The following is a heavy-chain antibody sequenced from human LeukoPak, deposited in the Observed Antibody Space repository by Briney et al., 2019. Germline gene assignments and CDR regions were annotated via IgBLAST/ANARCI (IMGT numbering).Heavy chain of an antibody. Sequence: SVKVSCKASGGTFSSYAISWVRQAPGQGLEWMGGIIPIFGTANYAQKFQGRVTITADESTSTAYMELSSLRSEDTAVYYCVRELYDSSGYYSERHYYYYYGMDVWGQGTTVTVSS. D-gene: IGHD3-22*01. J-gene: IGHJ6*02. CDR3: VRELYDSSGYYSERHYYYYYGMDV. V-gene: IGHV1-69*13. CDR2: IIPIFGTA. CDR1: GGTFSSYA.